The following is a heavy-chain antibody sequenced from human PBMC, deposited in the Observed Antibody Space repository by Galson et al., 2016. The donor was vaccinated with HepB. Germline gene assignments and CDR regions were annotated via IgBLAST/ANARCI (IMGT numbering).Heavy chain of an antibody. J-gene: IGHJ4*02. V-gene: IGHV1-2*02. CDR3: ARFGPDSLDH. CDR1: GYTFTGYF. Sequence: SVKVSCKASGYTFTGYFIHWVRQAPGQGLEWMGWINPNNGVTNYAQKFQGRVTMTRDTSITTAYIDLCRLRSGDTAVYYCARFGPDSLDHWGQGTLVTVSS. CDR2: INPNNGVT. D-gene: IGHD3-10*01.